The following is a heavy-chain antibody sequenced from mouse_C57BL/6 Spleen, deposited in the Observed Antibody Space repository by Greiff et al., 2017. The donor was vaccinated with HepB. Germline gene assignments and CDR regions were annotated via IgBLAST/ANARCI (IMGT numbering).Heavy chain of an antibody. D-gene: IGHD1-1*02. Sequence: QVQLKQSGPELVKPGASVKLSCKASGYTFTSYDINWVKQRPGQGLEWIGWINPRDGSTKYNEKFKGKATLTVDTSSSTAYMELHSLTSEDSAVYFCARDYGPYFDYWGQGTTLTVSS. J-gene: IGHJ2*01. V-gene: IGHV1-85*01. CDR2: INPRDGST. CDR1: GYTFTSYD. CDR3: ARDYGPYFDY.